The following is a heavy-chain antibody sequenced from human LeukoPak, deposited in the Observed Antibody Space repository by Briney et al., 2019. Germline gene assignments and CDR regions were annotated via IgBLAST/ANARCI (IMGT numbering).Heavy chain of an antibody. CDR1: GGSISSSSYY. Sequence: SETLSLTCTVSGGSISSSSYYWSWIRQPAGKGLEWIGRIYTSGSTNYNPSLKSRVTISVDTSKNQFSLKLSSVTAADTAVYYCARGYSSGWYGGTSNNWFDPWGQGTLVTVSS. V-gene: IGHV4-61*02. J-gene: IGHJ5*02. D-gene: IGHD6-19*01. CDR3: ARGYSSGWYGGTSNNWFDP. CDR2: IYTSGST.